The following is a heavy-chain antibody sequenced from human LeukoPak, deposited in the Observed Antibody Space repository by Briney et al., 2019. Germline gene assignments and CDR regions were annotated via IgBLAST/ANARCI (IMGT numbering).Heavy chain of an antibody. Sequence: GGSLRLSCAASGFTVSSNYMSWVRQAPGKGLEWVSVIHSGGTIYYADSVKGRFTISRDNSKDTVYLQMNSLRADDTAVYYCARDLIGGWPFDYWGQGTLVTVSS. CDR1: GFTVSSNY. V-gene: IGHV3-66*01. CDR2: IHSGGTI. J-gene: IGHJ4*02. CDR3: ARDLIGGWPFDY. D-gene: IGHD6-19*01.